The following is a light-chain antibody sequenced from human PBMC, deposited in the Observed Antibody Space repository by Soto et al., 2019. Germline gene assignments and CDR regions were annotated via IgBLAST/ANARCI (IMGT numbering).Light chain of an antibody. J-gene: IGKJ1*01. CDR1: QSVSSN. CDR3: QQYNNWPRT. CDR2: DAS. Sequence: EIVMTPSPATLSVSPGERATLSCRASQSVSSNFAWYQQKPGQAPRPLIYDASTRATGIPARFSGGGSGTEFTLTISSLQSEDLATYYCQQYNNWPRTFGQGTKVDIK. V-gene: IGKV3-15*01.